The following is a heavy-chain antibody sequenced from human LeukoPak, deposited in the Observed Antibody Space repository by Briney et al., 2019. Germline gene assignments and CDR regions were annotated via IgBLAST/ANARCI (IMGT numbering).Heavy chain of an antibody. D-gene: IGHD3-10*01. CDR1: GFTFSSCA. J-gene: IGHJ4*02. CDR3: ANARVPYGSGSYSSNY. CDR2: IRGSGGST. V-gene: IGHV3-23*01. Sequence: GGSLRLSCAASGFTFSSCAMSWVRQAPGKGLEWVSAIRGSGGSTFYTDSGKGRFTISRDNSENTVYLQMNSLRAEDTAVYYCANARVPYGSGSYSSNYWGQGTLVTVSS.